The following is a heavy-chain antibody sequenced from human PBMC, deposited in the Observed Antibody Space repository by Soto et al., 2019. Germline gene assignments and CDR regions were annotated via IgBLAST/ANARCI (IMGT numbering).Heavy chain of an antibody. J-gene: IGHJ6*02. CDR2: IWYDGSNK. V-gene: IGHV3-33*01. Sequence: VVSRILAYSSSVFTFVRYFVHWVRQAPVKGLEWVAVIWYDGSNKYYAYSVKVRFTISRYNSKNTLYLQMNSLRAEDTAVYYCARVWSSSGWHAGMDVWGQRTTVTVSS. CDR3: ARVWSSSGWHAGMDV. CDR1: VFTFVRYF. D-gene: IGHD6-19*01.